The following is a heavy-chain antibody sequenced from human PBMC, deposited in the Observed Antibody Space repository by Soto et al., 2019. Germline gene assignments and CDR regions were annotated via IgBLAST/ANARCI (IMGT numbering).Heavy chain of an antibody. Sequence: ASVKVSCKASGGTFSSYAISWVRQAPGQGLEWMGGIIPIFGTANYAQKFQGRVTITADESTSTAYMELSSLRSEDTAVYYCARDMVTMVRGVIIKEYYYGMDVWGQGTTVTVSS. CDR1: GGTFSSYA. CDR2: IIPIFGTA. V-gene: IGHV1-69*13. CDR3: ARDMVTMVRGVIIKEYYYGMDV. D-gene: IGHD3-10*01. J-gene: IGHJ6*02.